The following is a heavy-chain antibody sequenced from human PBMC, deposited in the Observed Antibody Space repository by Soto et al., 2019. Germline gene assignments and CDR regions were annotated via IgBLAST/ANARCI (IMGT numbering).Heavy chain of an antibody. CDR3: XXVHDSXGTYHFDP. CDR2: ISAYNGNT. Sequence: QVQLVQSGAEVKKPGASVKVSCKASGYTFTSYGISWVRQAPGQGLEWMGWISAYNGNTNYAQKLQGRVTMTTDTSXXXXYXXXXXXXXXXXXXXXXXXVHDSXGTYHFDP. V-gene: IGHV1-18*01. CDR1: GYTFTSYG. J-gene: IGHJ5*02. D-gene: IGHD4-17*01.